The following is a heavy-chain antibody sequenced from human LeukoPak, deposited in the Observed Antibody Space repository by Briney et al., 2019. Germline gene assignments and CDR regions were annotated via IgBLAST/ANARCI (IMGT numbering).Heavy chain of an antibody. CDR3: ARELIGGSCYDY. V-gene: IGHV3-7*01. D-gene: IGHD2-15*01. CDR2: IKQDGSEK. J-gene: IGHJ4*02. Sequence: GGSLRLSCAASGFTFSSYWVSWVRQAPGKGLEWVANIKQDGSEKYYVDSVKGRFTISRDNAKNSLYLQMNSLRAEDTAVYYCARELIGGSCYDYWGQGTLVTVSS. CDR1: GFTFSSYW.